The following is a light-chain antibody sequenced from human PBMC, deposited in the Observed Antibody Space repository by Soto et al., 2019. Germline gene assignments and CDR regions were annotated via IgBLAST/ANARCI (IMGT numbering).Light chain of an antibody. CDR3: CSYGGSFYV. J-gene: IGLJ1*01. CDR2: DVS. V-gene: IGLV2-11*01. Sequence: QSALTQPRSVSGSPGQSVTISCTGTSSDVGAYNFVSWYQQHPGKAPKLVIFDVSQRPSGVPDRFSGSKSGSTASLIISGLQPEDEADYYCCSYGGSFYVIGTGTKLTVL. CDR1: SSDVGAYNF.